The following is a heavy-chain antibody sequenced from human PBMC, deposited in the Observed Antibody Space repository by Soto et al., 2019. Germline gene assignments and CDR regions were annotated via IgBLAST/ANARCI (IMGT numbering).Heavy chain of an antibody. Sequence: QVQLVQSGAEVKKPGSSVKVSCKASGGTFSSYAISWVRQAPGQRLEWMGGIIPIFGTANYAQKFQGRVTITADESTSTAYMELSSLSAEDTAVYYCARGNSYGPGAFDYWGQGTLVTVSS. CDR1: GGTFSSYA. CDR2: IIPIFGTA. V-gene: IGHV1-69*01. J-gene: IGHJ4*02. CDR3: ARGNSYGPGAFDY. D-gene: IGHD5-18*01.